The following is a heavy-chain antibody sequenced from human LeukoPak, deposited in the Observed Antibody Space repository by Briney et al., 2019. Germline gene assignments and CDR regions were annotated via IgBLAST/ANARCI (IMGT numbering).Heavy chain of an antibody. CDR3: AKVLEWLSGYYYYMDV. Sequence: GGSLTLSCAASGFTFSSYGMHWVRQAPGKGLEWVTFMRYDGGNKIYADSVKGRLTISRDNSKNTLYLQMNSLRAEDTAVYYCAKVLEWLSGYYYYMDVWGKGTTVTVSS. J-gene: IGHJ6*03. CDR2: MRYDGGNK. V-gene: IGHV3-30*02. CDR1: GFTFSSYG. D-gene: IGHD3-3*01.